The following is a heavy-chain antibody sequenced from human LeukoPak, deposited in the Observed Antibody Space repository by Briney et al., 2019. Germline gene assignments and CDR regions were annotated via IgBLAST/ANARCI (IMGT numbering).Heavy chain of an antibody. J-gene: IGHJ4*02. CDR1: GFTFSDYY. Sequence: GGSLRLSCAASGFTFSDYYMSWIRQAPGKGLEWVSYISSSGSTMYYADSVKGRFTISRDNAKNSLYLQMNSLRAEDTAVYYCAREIGRFGDTNYPDPPDYWGQGTLVTVSS. CDR3: AREIGRFGDTNYPDPPDY. CDR2: ISSSGSTM. D-gene: IGHD3-10*01. V-gene: IGHV3-11*04.